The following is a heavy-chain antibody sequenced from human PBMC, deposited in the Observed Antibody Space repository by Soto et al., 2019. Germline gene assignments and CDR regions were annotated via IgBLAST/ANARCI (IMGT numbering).Heavy chain of an antibody. CDR1: GFTFSSYA. V-gene: IGHV3-23*01. CDR2: ISSGTT. CDR3: VKDKPFDF. Sequence: GGSLRLSCAASGFTFSSYAMSWVRQAPGKGLEWVSAISSGTTYYADSVKGRFTISRDNSKNTLYLQLNSLRAADTAVYYCVKDKPFDFWGQGTLVTVSS. J-gene: IGHJ4*02.